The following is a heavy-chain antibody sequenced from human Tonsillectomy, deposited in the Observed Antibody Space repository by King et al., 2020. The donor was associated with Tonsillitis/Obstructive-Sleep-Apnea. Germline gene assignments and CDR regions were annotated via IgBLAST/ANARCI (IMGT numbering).Heavy chain of an antibody. J-gene: IGHJ6*03. V-gene: IGHV1-69*04. D-gene: IGHD3/OR15-3a*01. CDR2: IIPILDIT. CDR3: GLDTPYYYMDV. CDR1: GGTFSTYA. Sequence: VQLVQSGAEVKKPGSSVKVSCKASGGTFSTYAINWVRQAPGQGLEWMGRIIPILDITNYAQKFQGRVTITADKSTTTAYMELSGLRSEDTAVYYCGLDTPYYYMDVWGKGTTVTVSS.